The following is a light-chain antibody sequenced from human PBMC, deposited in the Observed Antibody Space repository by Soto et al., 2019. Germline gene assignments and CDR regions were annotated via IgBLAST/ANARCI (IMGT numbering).Light chain of an antibody. CDR3: AAWDAGVSGPA. J-gene: IGLJ2*01. CDR2: RNN. CDR1: SSNIGSKY. V-gene: IGLV1-47*01. Sequence: QPVLTQPPSASGTPGQRVTISFSGSSSNIGSKYVYWYQQLPGTAPKLLMYRNNQRPSGVPDRFSGSKSGTSASLAISGLRSEDEADYYCAAWDAGVSGPAFGGGTKLTVL.